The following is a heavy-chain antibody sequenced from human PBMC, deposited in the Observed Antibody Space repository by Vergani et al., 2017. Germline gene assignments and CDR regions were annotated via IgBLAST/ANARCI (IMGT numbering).Heavy chain of an antibody. CDR1: ESSFTSNQ. V-gene: IGHV5-10-1*01. CDR2: IDPSDSYT. Sequence: EVMLVQSGAEVKKPGESLKISCKYSESSFTSNQIAWVRQMSGKGLEWMGRIDPSDSYTNYSPSFQGHVTISADKSISTAYLQWSSLKASDTAMYYCARQVAVAGKWWGPYYYYGMDVWGQGTTVTVSS. D-gene: IGHD6-19*01. CDR3: ARQVAVAGKWWGPYYYYGMDV. J-gene: IGHJ6*02.